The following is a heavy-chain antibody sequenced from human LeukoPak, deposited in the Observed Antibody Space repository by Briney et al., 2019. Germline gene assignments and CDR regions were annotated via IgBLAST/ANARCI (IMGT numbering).Heavy chain of an antibody. Sequence: GGTLRLSCAASGFTFSSYTMNWVRQAPGQGLEWVSSISTSSSYISFADSVKGRFTISRDNAKNSLSLQMNGLRADDTAVYYGARGQIYYDGSGFDYWGQGTLVTVSS. CDR2: ISTSSSYI. CDR3: ARGQIYYDGSGFDY. CDR1: GFTFSSYT. V-gene: IGHV3-21*01. J-gene: IGHJ4*02. D-gene: IGHD3-22*01.